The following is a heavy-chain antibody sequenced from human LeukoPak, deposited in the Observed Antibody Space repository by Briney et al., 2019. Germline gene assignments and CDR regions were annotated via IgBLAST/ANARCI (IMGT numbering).Heavy chain of an antibody. D-gene: IGHD2-2*01. V-gene: IGHV1-18*01. J-gene: IGHJ4*02. CDR1: GYTFTSYG. CDR3: ARDWGRSTSCLSAL. CDR2: ISAYNGNI. Sequence: ASVKVSCKASGYTFTSYGISWVRQAPGQGLEWMGWISAYNGNINYAQKLQGRVTMTTDTSTSTAYMELRSLRSDDTAVYYCARDWGRSTSCLSALWGQGTLVTASS.